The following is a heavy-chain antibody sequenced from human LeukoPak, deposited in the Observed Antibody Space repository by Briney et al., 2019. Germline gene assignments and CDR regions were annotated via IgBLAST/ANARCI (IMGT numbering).Heavy chain of an antibody. CDR1: GYTFTGYY. D-gene: IGHD6-13*01. Sequence: ASVKVPCKAPGYTFTGYYMHWVRQAPGQGLEWMGWINPNSGGTNYAQKFQGRVTMTRDTSISTAYMELRSLRSEDTAVYYCARGSLGLAAAGPNFDYWGQGTLVTVSS. CDR3: ARGSLGLAAAGPNFDY. V-gene: IGHV1-2*02. J-gene: IGHJ4*02. CDR2: INPNSGGT.